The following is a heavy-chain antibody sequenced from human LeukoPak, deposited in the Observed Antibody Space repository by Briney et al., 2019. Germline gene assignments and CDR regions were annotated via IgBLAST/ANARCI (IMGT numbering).Heavy chain of an antibody. CDR3: ARQAAAAGGEFDY. J-gene: IGHJ4*02. CDR1: GGSISSSSYY. CDR2: ISYSGTT. D-gene: IGHD6-13*01. Sequence: SETLSLTCTVSGGSISSSSYYWGWIRQPPGKGLEWIGSISYSGTTYYNPSLKSRVAISVDTSKNQFSLKLSSVTAADTAVYYCARQAAAAGGEFDYWGQGTLVTVSS. V-gene: IGHV4-39*01.